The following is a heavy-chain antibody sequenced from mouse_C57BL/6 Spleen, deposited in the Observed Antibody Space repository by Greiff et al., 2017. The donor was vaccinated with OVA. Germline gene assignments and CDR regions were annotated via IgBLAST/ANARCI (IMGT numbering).Heavy chain of an antibody. Sequence: QVQLKESGAELVKPGASVKMSCKASGYTFTTYPIEWMKQTHGKSLEWIGNFHPYNDDTKYNEKFKGKATLNVEKSSSTVYLELSRLTSDDSAVYYCAIYDDSFAYWGQGTLVTVSA. CDR2: FHPYNDDT. J-gene: IGHJ3*01. D-gene: IGHD2-4*01. CDR3: AIYDDSFAY. CDR1: GYTFTTYP. V-gene: IGHV1-47*01.